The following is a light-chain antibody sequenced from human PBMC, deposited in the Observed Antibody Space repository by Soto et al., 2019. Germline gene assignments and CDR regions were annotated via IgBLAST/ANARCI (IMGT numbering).Light chain of an antibody. CDR1: QSVSSY. CDR2: DAA. CDR3: QQRSNWIT. J-gene: IGKJ5*01. V-gene: IGKV3-11*01. Sequence: EIVLTQSPATLSLSPGERATLSCRASQSVSSYLAWYQQKPGQAPRLLIYDAANRATGIPARFSGSGSRTDFTLTSSSLEAEDFAVYCCQQRSNWITFRQGTRLEIK.